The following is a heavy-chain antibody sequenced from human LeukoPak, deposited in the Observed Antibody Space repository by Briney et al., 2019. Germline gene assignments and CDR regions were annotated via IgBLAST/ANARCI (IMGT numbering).Heavy chain of an antibody. CDR1: GGTFSSYS. V-gene: IGHV1-69*05. CDR2: IIPIFGTA. Sequence: SSVKVSCKASGGTFSSYSISWVRQAPGQGLEWMGRIIPIFGTANYAQKFQGRVTITTDESTSTAYMELSSLRSEDTAVYYCARVTAMTFDYWGQGTLVTVSS. D-gene: IGHD5-18*01. CDR3: ARVTAMTFDY. J-gene: IGHJ4*02.